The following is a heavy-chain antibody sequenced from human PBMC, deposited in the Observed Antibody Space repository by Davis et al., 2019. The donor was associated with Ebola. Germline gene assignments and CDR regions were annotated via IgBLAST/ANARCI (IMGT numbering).Heavy chain of an antibody. CDR2: IIPIFGTA. D-gene: IGHD3-3*01. Sequence: SVKVSCKASGGTFSSYAISWVRQAPGQGLEWMGGIIPIFGTANYAQKFQGRVTITADESTSTAYMELSSLRSEDTAVYYCARADPIFGVVIPPFDYWGQGTLVTVSS. CDR1: GGTFSSYA. J-gene: IGHJ4*02. V-gene: IGHV1-69*13. CDR3: ARADPIFGVVIPPFDY.